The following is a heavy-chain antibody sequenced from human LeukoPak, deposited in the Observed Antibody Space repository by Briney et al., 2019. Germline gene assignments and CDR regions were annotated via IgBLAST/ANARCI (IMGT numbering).Heavy chain of an antibody. V-gene: IGHV3-11*06. Sequence: GGSLGLSCAASGFTFSDYYMSWIRQAPGKGLEWVSYISSSSSYTNYADSVKGRFTISRDNAKNSLYLQMNSLRAEDTAVYYCARGGDYGDYDLDYWGQGTLVTVSS. D-gene: IGHD4-17*01. CDR3: ARGGDYGDYDLDY. CDR1: GFTFSDYY. CDR2: ISSSSSYT. J-gene: IGHJ4*02.